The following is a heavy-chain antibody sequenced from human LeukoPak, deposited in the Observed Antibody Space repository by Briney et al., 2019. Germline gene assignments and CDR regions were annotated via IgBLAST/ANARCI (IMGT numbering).Heavy chain of an antibody. CDR2: IRYDGSIR. CDR3: AKIANTGATDY. J-gene: IGHJ4*02. D-gene: IGHD2-8*02. CDR1: GFAFSSYG. V-gene: IGHV3-30*02. Sequence: GRFLRLSCAASGFAFSSYGMHWVRQAPGKGLEWVTFIRYDGSIRYYADSVKGRFTISRDNSKNTLYLQMNSLKAEDTAVYYCAKIANTGATDYWGQGTLVTVSS.